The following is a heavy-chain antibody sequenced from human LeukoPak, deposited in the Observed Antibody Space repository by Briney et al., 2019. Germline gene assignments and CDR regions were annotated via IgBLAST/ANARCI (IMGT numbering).Heavy chain of an antibody. Sequence: ASVKVSCKASGYTFTSYGISWVRQAPGQGLEWMGWISAYNGNINYAQKLQGRVTMTTDTSTSTAYMELRSLRSDDTAVYYCARARRVVRASDYWGQGTLVTVSS. D-gene: IGHD3-10*01. CDR2: ISAYNGNI. CDR1: GYTFTSYG. CDR3: ARARRVVRASDY. J-gene: IGHJ4*02. V-gene: IGHV1-18*01.